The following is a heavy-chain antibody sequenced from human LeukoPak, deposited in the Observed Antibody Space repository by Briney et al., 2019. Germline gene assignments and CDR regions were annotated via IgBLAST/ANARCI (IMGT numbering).Heavy chain of an antibody. Sequence: GGSLRLSCAASGFTFSDYYMSWIRQAPGKGLEWVSYISSSGSTIYYADSVKGRFTISRDNAKNSLYLQMNSLRAEDTAVYYCAKSRRYDSSSWSDYWGQGTLVTVSS. J-gene: IGHJ4*02. V-gene: IGHV3-11*01. CDR3: AKSRRYDSSSWSDY. CDR2: ISSSGSTI. CDR1: GFTFSDYY. D-gene: IGHD6-13*01.